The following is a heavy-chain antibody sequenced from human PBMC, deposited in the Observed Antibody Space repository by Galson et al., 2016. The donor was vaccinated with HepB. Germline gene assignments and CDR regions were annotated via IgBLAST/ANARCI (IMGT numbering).Heavy chain of an antibody. J-gene: IGHJ3*02. Sequence: ETLSLTCTVSRGSISTKSYYWGWIRQPPGKGLEWIGSVYFSGSSYYKPSLQTRVTISLDTSNNQFSLSLRSVTAADTALYYCVRAAYSALDSFDIWGQGTMVTVSS. D-gene: IGHD5-12*01. V-gene: IGHV4-39*07. CDR3: VRAAYSALDSFDI. CDR2: VYFSGSS. CDR1: RGSISTKSYY.